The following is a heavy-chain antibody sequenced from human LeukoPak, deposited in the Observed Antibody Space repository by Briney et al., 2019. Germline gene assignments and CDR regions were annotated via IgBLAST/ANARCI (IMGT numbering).Heavy chain of an antibody. CDR2: IYYSGST. CDR1: GGSISSGDYY. CDR3: ARGPYGDYEVYYGMDV. D-gene: IGHD4-17*01. Sequence: SETLSLTCTVSGGSISSGDYYWSWIRQPPGKGLEWIGYIYYSGSTYCNPSLKSRVTISVDTSKNQFSLKLSSVTAADTAVYYCARGPYGDYEVYYGMDVWGQGTTVTVSS. J-gene: IGHJ6*02. V-gene: IGHV4-30-4*01.